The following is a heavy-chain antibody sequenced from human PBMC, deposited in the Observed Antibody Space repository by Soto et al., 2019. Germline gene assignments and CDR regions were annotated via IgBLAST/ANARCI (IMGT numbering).Heavy chain of an antibody. J-gene: IGHJ4*02. CDR3: ALGYSSGRFDH. V-gene: IGHV3-30*03. D-gene: IGHD6-19*01. CDR1: GFTFTSYG. CDR2: ISYDGGNK. Sequence: GGSLRLSCAASGFTFTSYGMHWVRQAPGKGLEWVAVISYDGGNKYSADSVKGRFTISRDNSKNTLYLQMNSLRAEDTAVYYCALGYSSGRFDHWGQGTLVTVSS.